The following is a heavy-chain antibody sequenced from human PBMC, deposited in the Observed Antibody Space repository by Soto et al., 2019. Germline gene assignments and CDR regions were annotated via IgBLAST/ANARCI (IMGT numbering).Heavy chain of an antibody. Sequence: LSLTCSVSGDSISTVDYFWAWIRQPPGQALEYIGYIYKSATTYYNPSFESRVAISLDTSKSQFSLNVTSVTAADTAVYFCARGRYCLTGRCFPNWFDSWGQGTLVTVSS. CDR2: IYKSATT. V-gene: IGHV4-30-4*01. CDR3: ARGRYCLTGRCFPNWFDS. D-gene: IGHD2-15*01. J-gene: IGHJ5*01. CDR1: GDSISTVDYF.